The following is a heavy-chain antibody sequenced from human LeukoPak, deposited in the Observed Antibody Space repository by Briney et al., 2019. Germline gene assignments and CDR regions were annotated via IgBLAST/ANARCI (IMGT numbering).Heavy chain of an antibody. Sequence: GGSLRLSCAASGLTFNNYAMSWVRQAPGKGLEWVSTITGSGGNTYYADSVKGRFTISRDNSKNTLYLQMNSLRAEDTAVYYCAKDRITGTTGWFDPWGQGTLVTASS. CDR3: AKDRITGTTGWFDP. CDR2: ITGSGGNT. V-gene: IGHV3-23*01. J-gene: IGHJ5*02. CDR1: GLTFNNYA. D-gene: IGHD1-7*01.